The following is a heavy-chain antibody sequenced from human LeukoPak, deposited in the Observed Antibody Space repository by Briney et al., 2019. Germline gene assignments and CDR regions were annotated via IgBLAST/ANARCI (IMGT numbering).Heavy chain of an antibody. V-gene: IGHV4-38-2*02. CDR2: MFHSGST. Sequence: SETLSLICTVSGYSISSDYYWGWIRQPPGKGLEWIGSMFHSGSTYYNPSLKSRVTISVDTSKNQFSLKLSSVTAADTAVYYCARLEGYCSSTSCYPDYWGQGTLVTVSS. D-gene: IGHD2-2*01. CDR1: GYSISSDYY. CDR3: ARLEGYCSSTSCYPDY. J-gene: IGHJ4*02.